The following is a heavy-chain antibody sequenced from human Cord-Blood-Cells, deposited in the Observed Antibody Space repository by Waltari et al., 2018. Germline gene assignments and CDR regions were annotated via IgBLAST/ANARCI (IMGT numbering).Heavy chain of an antibody. CDR1: GFTFRSYS. J-gene: IGHJ5*02. D-gene: IGHD2-8*01. V-gene: IGHV3-21*01. CDR3: ARDSAIMGT. Sequence: EVQLVESGGGLVKPGGSLSLSCAASGFTFRSYSMNWVRQGPGKGLEWVSSISSSSSYIYYADSVKGRFTISRDNAKNSLYLQMNSLRAEDTAVYYCARDSAIMGTWGQGTLVTVSS. CDR2: ISSSSSYI.